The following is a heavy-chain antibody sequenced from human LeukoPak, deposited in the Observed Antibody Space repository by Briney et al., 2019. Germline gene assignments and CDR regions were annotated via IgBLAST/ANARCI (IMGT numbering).Heavy chain of an antibody. J-gene: IGHJ3*02. V-gene: IGHV4-30-4*08. CDR1: GGSISSGDYY. CDR2: IYYSGST. CDR3: ARQAGITMIAVVWAFDI. D-gene: IGHD3-22*01. Sequence: SQTLSLTCTVSGGSISSGDYYWSWIRQPPGKGLEWIGYIYYSGSTYYNPSLKSRVTISVDTSKNQFSLKLSSVTAADTAVYYCARQAGITMIAVVWAFDIWGQGTMVTVSS.